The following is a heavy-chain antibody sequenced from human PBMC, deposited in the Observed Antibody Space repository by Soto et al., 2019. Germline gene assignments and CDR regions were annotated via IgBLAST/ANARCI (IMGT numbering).Heavy chain of an antibody. D-gene: IGHD3-10*01. J-gene: IGHJ4*01. CDR1: RFTFSAYA. CDR2: ISDGVITT. CDR3: AKSLSYYATH. Sequence: GWSLRLSCAASRFTFSAYAMAWVRQAPGKGLEWVSAISDGVITTYYADSVKGRFTISRDNSKNTLYLQMNSLRAEDTAVYYCAKSLSYYATHRGHGSLVTVCS. V-gene: IGHV3-23*01.